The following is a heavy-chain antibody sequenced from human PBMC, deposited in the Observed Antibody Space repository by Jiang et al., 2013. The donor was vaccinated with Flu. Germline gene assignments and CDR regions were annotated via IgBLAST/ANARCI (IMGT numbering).Heavy chain of an antibody. V-gene: IGHV4-59*01. CDR1: GDSISNYY. D-gene: IGHD2-15*01. CDR3: ARDACSGANCFLDY. CDR2: VYYTGST. J-gene: IGHJ4*02. Sequence: VSGDSISNYYWNWIRQPPGKGLEWIAYVYYTGSTNYNPSLKSRVTVSVDTSKNQFSLKVNSVTAADTAVYYCARDACSGANCFLDYWGQGILVTVSS.